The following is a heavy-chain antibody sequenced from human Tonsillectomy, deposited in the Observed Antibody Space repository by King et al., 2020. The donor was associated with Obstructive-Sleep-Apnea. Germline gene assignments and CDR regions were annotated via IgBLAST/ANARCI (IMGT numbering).Heavy chain of an antibody. CDR1: GYTFTGYY. J-gene: IGHJ3*02. CDR3: ARDGVGPPTRNAFHI. D-gene: IGHD3-3*01. CDR2: LNANPGDT. V-gene: IGHV1-2*02. Sequence: QLVQSGAEVKKPGASVKVSCKASGYTFTGYYVHWVRQAPGQGLEWMVWLNANPGDTTHAQKFQGRVTGTRDTSINTAHMELSSLRSDDTAVYYCARDGVGPPTRNAFHIWGQGTMVIVSS.